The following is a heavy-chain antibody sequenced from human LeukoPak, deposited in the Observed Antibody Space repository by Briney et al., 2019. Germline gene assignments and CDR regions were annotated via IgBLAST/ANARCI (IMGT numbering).Heavy chain of an antibody. D-gene: IGHD2/OR15-2a*01. CDR2: INSDGSWT. Sequence: GGSLRLSCAASGSYWMHWVRQAPGKGLVWVSHINSDGSWTSYADSVKGRFTISKDNAKNTVYLQTNNLRAEDTAVYYCVSFYETYWGRGTLVTVSS. CDR3: VSFYETY. CDR1: GSYW. V-gene: IGHV3-74*01. J-gene: IGHJ4*02.